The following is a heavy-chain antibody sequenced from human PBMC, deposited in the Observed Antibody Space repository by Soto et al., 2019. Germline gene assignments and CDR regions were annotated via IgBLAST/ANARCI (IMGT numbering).Heavy chain of an antibody. J-gene: IGHJ2*01. CDR3: ARVHQSFSWGYFDL. CDR1: EFTFSSYD. CDR2: ISSGSSTV. D-gene: IGHD7-27*01. V-gene: IGHV3-48*02. Sequence: EVQVVESGGGLVQPGGSLRLSCAASEFTFSSYDMNWVRQAPGKGLEWISYISSGSSTVYYADSVKGRFTISRDNAKNSLYLQLISLRDEDTAVYYCARVHQSFSWGYFDLWGRGTLVTFSA.